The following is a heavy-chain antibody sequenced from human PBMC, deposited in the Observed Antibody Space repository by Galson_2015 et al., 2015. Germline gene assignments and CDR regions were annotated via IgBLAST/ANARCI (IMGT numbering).Heavy chain of an antibody. CDR1: GYTFSNYH. D-gene: IGHD5/OR15-5a*01. CDR2: VTPGSGAT. V-gene: IGHV1-46*01. J-gene: IGHJ4*01. CDR3: ARETSATVYGDH. Sequence: SVKVSCKASGYTFSNYHIHWVRQAPGQGLEWMGIVTPGSGATSYAEKFQGRVIMTGDMSTTTAFLQLSSLRSAGSALYYCARETSATVYGDHWGHATLSPSP.